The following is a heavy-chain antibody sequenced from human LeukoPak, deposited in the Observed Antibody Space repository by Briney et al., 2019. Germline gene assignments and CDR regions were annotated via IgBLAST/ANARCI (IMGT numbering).Heavy chain of an antibody. J-gene: IGHJ4*02. CDR3: ARGTNWSPLDFDY. CDR1: GFTFSSYH. V-gene: IGHV3-21*04. CDR2: ISSDSSSFK. Sequence: PGGSLRLSCAASGFTFSSYHFHWVRQAPGKGLEWVSSISSDSSSFKYYAHSVQGRFTITRDNARNSMYLQMNSLRAEDTAVYYCARGTNWSPLDFDYWSQGSLVTVSS. D-gene: IGHD1-20*01.